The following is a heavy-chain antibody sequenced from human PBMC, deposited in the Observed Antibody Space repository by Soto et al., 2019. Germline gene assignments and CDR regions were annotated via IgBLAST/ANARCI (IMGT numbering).Heavy chain of an antibody. CDR2: IGAYNGNR. CDR3: ARVIGVASMDH. Sequence: QVQLVQSGAEVKKSGASVKVSCKASGFNFRNYGITWLRQAPGQGLEWMGWIGAYNGNRKYLQKLQGRVTMTTDTSTNTAYMELTSLKSDDTAVYYCARVIGVASMDHWGQGTQVTVSS. V-gene: IGHV1-18*01. CDR1: GFNFRNYG. J-gene: IGHJ4*02. D-gene: IGHD5-12*01.